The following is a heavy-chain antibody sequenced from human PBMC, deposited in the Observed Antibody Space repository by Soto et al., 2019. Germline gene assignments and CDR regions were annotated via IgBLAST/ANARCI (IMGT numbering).Heavy chain of an antibody. J-gene: IGHJ5*02. V-gene: IGHV1-2*02. Sequence: GASVKVSCKASGYTFTGYYMHWVRPAPGQGLEWMGWINPNSGGTNYAQKFQGRGTMTRDTSISTAYMGLSRLRSDDTAVYYCARYPEHCSSTSCYVIGFDPWGQGTLVTVSS. CDR1: GYTFTGYY. D-gene: IGHD2-2*01. CDR2: INPNSGGT. CDR3: ARYPEHCSSTSCYVIGFDP.